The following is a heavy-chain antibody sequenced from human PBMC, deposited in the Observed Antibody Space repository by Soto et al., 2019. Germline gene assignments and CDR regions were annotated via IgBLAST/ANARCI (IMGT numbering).Heavy chain of an antibody. CDR1: GGSISSYY. CDR2: IYYSGST. V-gene: IGHV4-59*01. J-gene: IGHJ4*02. Sequence: SETLSLTCTVSGGSISSYYWSWIRQPPGKGLEWIGYIYYSGSTNYNPSLKSRVTISVDTSKNQFSLKLSSVTAADTAVYYCARGRRRRWLKLDLPSFDYWGQGTLVTVSS. D-gene: IGHD5-12*01. CDR3: ARGRRRRWLKLDLPSFDY.